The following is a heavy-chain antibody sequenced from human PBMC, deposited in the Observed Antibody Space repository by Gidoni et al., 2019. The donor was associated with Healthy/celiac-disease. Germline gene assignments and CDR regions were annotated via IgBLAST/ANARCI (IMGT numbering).Heavy chain of an antibody. CDR1: GGSFSGYY. J-gene: IGHJ6*02. CDR3: ARKDIVVVVAGTAPGGMDV. Sequence: QVQLQQWGAGLLKPSETLSLTCAVYGGSFSGYYWSWIRQPPGKGLEWIGEINHSGSTNYNPSLKSRVTISVDTSKNQFSLKLSSVTAADTAVYYCARKDIVVVVAGTAPGGMDVWGQGTTVTVSS. V-gene: IGHV4-34*01. CDR2: INHSGST. D-gene: IGHD2-15*01.